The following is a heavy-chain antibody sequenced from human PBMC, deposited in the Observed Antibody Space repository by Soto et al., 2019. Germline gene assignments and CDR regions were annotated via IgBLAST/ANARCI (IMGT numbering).Heavy chain of an antibody. J-gene: IGHJ4*01. D-gene: IGHD3-10*01. V-gene: IGHV1-69*13. CDR2: FIPIFVSA. CDR1: GGTVSSYA. Sequence: SVKVSCKASGGTVSSYAITWVRQAPGKGLEWMGVFIPIFVSAHYAPKFQGRITITADESTSTAYMELSGLTSEDTAIYYCARDVSSDTTGFRGYDLWG. CDR3: ARDVSSDTTGFRGYDL.